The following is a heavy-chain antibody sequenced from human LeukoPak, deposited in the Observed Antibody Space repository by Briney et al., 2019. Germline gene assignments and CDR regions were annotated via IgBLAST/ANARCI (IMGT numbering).Heavy chain of an antibody. V-gene: IGHV1-18*01. Sequence: ASVKVSCKASGYTFTSYGISWVRLAPGQGLEWMGWISAYNGNTNYAQKLQGRVTMTTDTSTSTACMELRSLRSDDTAVYYCARDEQQLPLDYWGQGTLVTVSS. J-gene: IGHJ4*02. CDR1: GYTFTSYG. D-gene: IGHD6-13*01. CDR3: ARDEQQLPLDY. CDR2: ISAYNGNT.